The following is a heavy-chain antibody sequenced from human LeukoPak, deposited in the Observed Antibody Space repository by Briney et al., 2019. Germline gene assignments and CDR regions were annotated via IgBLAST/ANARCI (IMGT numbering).Heavy chain of an antibody. CDR1: GGSISSGGYY. D-gene: IGHD1-26*01. J-gene: IGHJ4*02. CDR3: AREGGSYGSFDY. V-gene: IGHV4-31*03. CDR2: IYYGGST. Sequence: PSQTLSLTCTVSGGSISSGGYYWSWIRQHPGKGLEWIGYIYYGGSTYYNPSLKSRVTISVDTSKNQFSLKLSSVTAADTAVYYCAREGGSYGSFDYWGQGTLVTVSS.